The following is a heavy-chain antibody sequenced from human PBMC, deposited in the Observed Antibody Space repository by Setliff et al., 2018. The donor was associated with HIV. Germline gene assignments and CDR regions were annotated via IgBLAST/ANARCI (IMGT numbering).Heavy chain of an antibody. CDR3: ARGAWYTSGWYSSRYLDV. J-gene: IGHJ6*03. D-gene: IGHD6-19*01. V-gene: IGHV1-8*02. CDR1: GYTFTSSD. CDR2: MNPNSGNT. Sequence: ASVKVSCKASGYTFTSSDINWVRQATGQGLEWMGWMNPNSGNTGYAQKFQGRVAMTRDTSIRTAYMELSSLRSEDTAVYYCARGAWYTSGWYSSRYLDVWGKGTTVTVSS.